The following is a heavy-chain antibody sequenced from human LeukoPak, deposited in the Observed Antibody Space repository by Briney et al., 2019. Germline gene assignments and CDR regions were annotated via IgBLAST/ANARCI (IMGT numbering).Heavy chain of an antibody. CDR1: GYTFTSYY. CDR2: INPSGGST. Sequence: ASVKVSCKAYGYTFTSYYMHLVRQAPGQGLEWMGIINPSGGSTSYAQKFQGRVTMTRDTSTSTVYMELSSLRSEDTAVYYCASETYYYDSSGYPRPGYFDYWGQGTLVTVSS. D-gene: IGHD3-22*01. CDR3: ASETYYYDSSGYPRPGYFDY. J-gene: IGHJ4*02. V-gene: IGHV1-46*01.